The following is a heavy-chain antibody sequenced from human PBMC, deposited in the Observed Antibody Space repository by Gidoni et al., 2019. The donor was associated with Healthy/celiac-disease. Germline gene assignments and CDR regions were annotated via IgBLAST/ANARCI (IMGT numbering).Heavy chain of an antibody. Sequence: EVQLVESGGGLVKPGGSLTLSCSASGSTFSSYSMNWVRQAPGKGLEWVSSISSSSSYIYYADSVKGRFTISRDNAKNSLYLQMNSLRAEDTAVYYCARWDVDGYPDYWGQGTLVTVSS. CDR2: ISSSSSYI. V-gene: IGHV3-21*01. D-gene: IGHD5-12*01. J-gene: IGHJ4*02. CDR3: ARWDVDGYPDY. CDR1: GSTFSSYS.